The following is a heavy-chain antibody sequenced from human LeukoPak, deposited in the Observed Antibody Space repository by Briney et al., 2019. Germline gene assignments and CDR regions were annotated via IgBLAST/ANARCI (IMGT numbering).Heavy chain of an antibody. J-gene: IGHJ4*02. Sequence: ASVKVSCKASGGTFSSYAISWVRQAPGQGLEWMGGIIPIFGTANYAQKVQGRVTITVDESTSTAYMELSRLRSEDTAVYYCARVGREKWLLPRTQYYFDYWGQGTLVTVSS. CDR3: ARVGREKWLLPRTQYYFDY. D-gene: IGHD3-22*01. V-gene: IGHV1-69*13. CDR2: IIPIFGTA. CDR1: GGTFSSYA.